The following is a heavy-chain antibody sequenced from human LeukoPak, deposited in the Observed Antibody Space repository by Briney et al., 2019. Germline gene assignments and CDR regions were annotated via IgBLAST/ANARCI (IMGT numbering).Heavy chain of an antibody. J-gene: IGHJ6*03. CDR3: ARMDDYFGSGNYYNVINYYYMDV. Sequence: PSETLSLTCAVSGYSISSGYCWGWIRQSPGKGLEWIGRIDRSGNTYYNPPLKSRVAISVDTSSNQFSLRLTSVTAADTAVYYCARMDDYFGSGNYYNVINYYYMDVWGKGTTVTVS. CDR1: GYSISSGYC. D-gene: IGHD3-10*01. CDR2: IDRSGNT. V-gene: IGHV4-38-2*01.